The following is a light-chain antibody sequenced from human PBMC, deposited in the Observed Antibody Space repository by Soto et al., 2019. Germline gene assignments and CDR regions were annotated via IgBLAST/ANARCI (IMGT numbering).Light chain of an antibody. CDR3: QQYGDSGT. V-gene: IGKV3-20*01. CDR1: QSVSGN. Sequence: EIVMTQSPDTLSVSPGERATLSCRASQSVSGNLAWYQRRPGQAPRLLIYGASSRATGIPDRFSGSGSGTDFTLTISRLVPEDFAVYYCQQYGDSGTFGQGTKVDIK. J-gene: IGKJ1*01. CDR2: GAS.